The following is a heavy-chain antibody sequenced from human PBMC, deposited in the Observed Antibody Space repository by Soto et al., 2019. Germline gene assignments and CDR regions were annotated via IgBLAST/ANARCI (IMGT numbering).Heavy chain of an antibody. D-gene: IGHD6-19*01. CDR3: ARVGSGCYFDY. V-gene: IGHV3-72*01. J-gene: IGHJ4*02. CDR1: GFTFSDHY. CDR2: TRNKANSYTT. Sequence: EVQLVESGGGLVQPGGSLRLSCAASGFTFSDHYMDWVRQAPGKGLEWVGRTRNKANSYTTEYAASVKGRFTISRDDSKNSLYLQMNSLKTEDTAVYYCARVGSGCYFDYWGQGTLVTVSS.